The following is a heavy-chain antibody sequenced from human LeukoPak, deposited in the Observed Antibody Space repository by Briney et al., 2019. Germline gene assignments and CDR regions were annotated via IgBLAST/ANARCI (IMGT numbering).Heavy chain of an antibody. CDR3: PRVNNNGWGSLPWSDP. CDR1: GGSISSSTW. Sequence: PSETLSLTCAVSGGSISSSTWWTWIRQPPGKGLEWLGYIYYSGSTNYNPSLKRRVTISVDTSKNQFSLKLTSVTAADTAVYYFPRVNNNGWGSLPWSDPWGKETLVMSPQ. J-gene: IGHJ5*02. D-gene: IGHD3-10*01. CDR2: IYYSGST. V-gene: IGHV4-61*01.